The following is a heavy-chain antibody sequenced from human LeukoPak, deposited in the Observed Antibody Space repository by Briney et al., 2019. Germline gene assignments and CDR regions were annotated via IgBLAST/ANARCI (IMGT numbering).Heavy chain of an antibody. CDR2: FDPEDDET. Sequence: ASVKVSCKVSGYTLTELSMHWVRQAPGKGLEWMGSFDPEDDETIYVQKFQGRVTMTEDTSTDTAYMELSSLRSEDTAVYYCATLGDSSGYYPLYYFDYWGQGTLVTVSS. D-gene: IGHD3-22*01. J-gene: IGHJ4*02. CDR3: ATLGDSSGYYPLYYFDY. CDR1: GYTLTELS. V-gene: IGHV1-24*01.